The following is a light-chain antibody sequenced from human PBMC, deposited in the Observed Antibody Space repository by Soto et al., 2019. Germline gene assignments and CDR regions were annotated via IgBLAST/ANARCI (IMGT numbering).Light chain of an antibody. CDR2: EVS. J-gene: IGLJ3*02. CDR3: TSYTSGITWV. CDR1: SSDVGGYNY. V-gene: IGLV2-14*01. Sequence: QSALTQPASVSGSPGQSITISYTGTSSDVGGYNYVSWYQQHPGKAPKLMIYEVSNRPSGVSNRFSGSKSGNTASLTISGLQAEDEADYYCTSYTSGITWVFGGGTKLTVL.